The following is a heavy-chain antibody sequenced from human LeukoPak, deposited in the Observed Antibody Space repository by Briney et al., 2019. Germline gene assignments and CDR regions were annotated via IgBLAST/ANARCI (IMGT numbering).Heavy chain of an antibody. J-gene: IGHJ4*02. Sequence: PGGSLRLSCAASGFTFSSYAMHWVRQAPGKGLEWVAVISYDGSNKYYADSVKGRFTISRDNSKNTLYLQMNSLRAEDTAVYYCARDQRVATFFDYWGQGTLVTVSS. CDR2: ISYDGSNK. V-gene: IGHV3-30-3*01. D-gene: IGHD5-12*01. CDR1: GFTFSSYA. CDR3: ARDQRVATFFDY.